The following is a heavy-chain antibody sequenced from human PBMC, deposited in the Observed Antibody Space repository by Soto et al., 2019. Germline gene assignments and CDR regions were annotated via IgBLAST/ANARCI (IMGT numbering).Heavy chain of an antibody. CDR3: ARERTSIGGLDV. J-gene: IGHJ6*02. CDR2: IISGGTRV. V-gene: IGHV3-74*03. Sequence: GGSLRLSCAASGFTFSHEWMNWVLQGRGKGLEWISRIISGGTRVTYADSVKGRFTITRDNDKNMLYLDMHSLTAEHTAVYYCARERTSIGGLDVWGQGTRVTVSS. CDR1: GFTFSHEW. D-gene: IGHD6-6*01.